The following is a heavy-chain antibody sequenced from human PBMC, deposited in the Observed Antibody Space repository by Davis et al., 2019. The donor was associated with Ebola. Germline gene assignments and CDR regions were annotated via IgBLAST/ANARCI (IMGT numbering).Heavy chain of an antibody. D-gene: IGHD2-21*01. CDR3: TKGGVIYPFGS. Sequence: GESLKISCEDSGFTFSNYDMSWVRQAPGKGLDWVVRISNNGATAYYADSVKGRFTISRDTSKNTVYLKMNSLRAEDTALNYCTKGGVIYPFGSWGQGTLVTFSS. CDR2: ISNNGATA. CDR1: GFTFSNYD. V-gene: IGHV3-23*01. J-gene: IGHJ5*01.